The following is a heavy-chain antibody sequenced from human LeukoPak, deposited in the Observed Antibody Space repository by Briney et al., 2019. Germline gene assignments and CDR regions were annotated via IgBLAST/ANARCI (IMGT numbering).Heavy chain of an antibody. Sequence: GESLKISCKGSGYSFTSYWIGWVRQMPGKGLEWMGIIYPGDSDTRYSPSFQGQVTISADKSISTAYLQWSSLKASDTAMYYCARWREVPAVIGSSRYFDLWGRGTLVTVSS. D-gene: IGHD2-2*01. CDR3: ARWREVPAVIGSSRYFDL. CDR2: IYPGDSDT. V-gene: IGHV5-51*01. CDR1: GYSFTSYW. J-gene: IGHJ2*01.